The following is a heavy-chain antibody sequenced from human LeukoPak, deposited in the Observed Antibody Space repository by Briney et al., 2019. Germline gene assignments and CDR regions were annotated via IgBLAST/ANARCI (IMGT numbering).Heavy chain of an antibody. CDR3: TTASSGYYYYFDY. Sequence: GGSLRLSCAASGFTFSGSALHWVRQASGKGLEWVGRIRSTANGYATAYAASVKGRFTISRDDSKNTAYLQMDSLKTEDTAVYYCTTASSGYYYYFDYWGQGTLVTVSS. V-gene: IGHV3-73*01. CDR1: GFTFSGSA. J-gene: IGHJ4*02. CDR2: IRSTANGYAT. D-gene: IGHD3-22*01.